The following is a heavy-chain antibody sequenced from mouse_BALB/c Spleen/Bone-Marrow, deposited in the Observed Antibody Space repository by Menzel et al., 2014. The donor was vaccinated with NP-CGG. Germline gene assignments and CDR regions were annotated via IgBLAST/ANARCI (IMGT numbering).Heavy chain of an antibody. V-gene: IGHV1-54*01. D-gene: IGHD4-1*01. CDR1: GYAFTNYL. CDR2: INPGSGVT. CDR3: ARCLTGTSAKDY. J-gene: IGHJ4*01. Sequence: QVQLQQSGAELVRPGTSVKVSCKASGYAFTNYLIEWVKQRPGQGLEWIGVINPGSGVTNYNEKFKAKATLTADKSSSTAYMQLRSLTSDESAVYFCARCLTGTSAKDYRGQGTPVTV.